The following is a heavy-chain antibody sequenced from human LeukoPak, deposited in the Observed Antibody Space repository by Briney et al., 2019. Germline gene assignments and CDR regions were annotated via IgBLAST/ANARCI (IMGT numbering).Heavy chain of an antibody. Sequence: ASVKVSCKASGYTFTSYGISWARQAPGQGLEWMGWISAYNGNTNYAQKLQGRVTMTTDTSTSTAYMELRSLRSDDTAVYYCARDTVRYYDSSGYYWEYFDYWGQGTLVTVSS. D-gene: IGHD3-22*01. V-gene: IGHV1-18*01. CDR1: GYTFTSYG. CDR2: ISAYNGNT. CDR3: ARDTVRYYDSSGYYWEYFDY. J-gene: IGHJ4*02.